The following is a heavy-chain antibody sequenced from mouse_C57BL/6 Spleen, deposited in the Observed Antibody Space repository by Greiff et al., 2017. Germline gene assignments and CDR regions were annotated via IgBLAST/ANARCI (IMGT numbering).Heavy chain of an antibody. J-gene: IGHJ3*01. CDR2: IRNKANGYAT. Sequence: EVQRVESGGGLVQPGGSLSLSCAASGFTFTDYYMSWVRQPPGKALEWLGFIRNKANGYATEYIASVKGRFTISRDNSQSILYLQMNALRAEDSATYYCARYTAQATWFAYWGQGTLVTVSA. V-gene: IGHV7-3*01. CDR3: ARYTAQATWFAY. D-gene: IGHD3-2*02. CDR1: GFTFTDYY.